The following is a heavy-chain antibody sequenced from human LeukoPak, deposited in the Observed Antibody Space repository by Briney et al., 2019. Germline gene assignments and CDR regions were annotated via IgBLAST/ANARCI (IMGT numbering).Heavy chain of an antibody. Sequence: SQTLSLTCTVSGGSISSGDYYWSWIRQPPGKGLGWIGYIYYSGSTYYNPSLKSRVTISVDTSKNQFSLKLSSVTAADTAVYYCASSPVLLFGNAFDIWGQGTMVTVSS. V-gene: IGHV4-30-4*01. CDR1: GGSISSGDYY. D-gene: IGHD3-10*01. CDR2: IYYSGST. J-gene: IGHJ3*02. CDR3: ASSPVLLFGNAFDI.